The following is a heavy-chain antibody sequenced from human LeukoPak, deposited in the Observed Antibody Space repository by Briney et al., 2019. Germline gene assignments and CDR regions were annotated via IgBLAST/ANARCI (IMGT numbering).Heavy chain of an antibody. D-gene: IGHD2-2*01. CDR3: AKAVVIVPTATPFDY. CDR2: ISGSGGST. CDR1: GFTFSSYA. J-gene: IGHJ4*02. V-gene: IGHV3-23*01. Sequence: GGSLRLSCAASGFTFSSYAMSCVRQAPGKGLEWVSAISGSGGSTYYADSVKGRFTISRDNSKNTLYLQMNSLRAEDTAVYYCAKAVVIVPTATPFDYWGQGTLVTVSS.